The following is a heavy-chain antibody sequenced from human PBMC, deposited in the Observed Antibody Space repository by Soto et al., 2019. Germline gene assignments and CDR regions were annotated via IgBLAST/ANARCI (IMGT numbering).Heavy chain of an antibody. Sequence: GGSLRLSCAASGFTFSSYAMSWVRQAPGKGLEWVSAISGSGGSTYYADSVKGRFTISRDNAKNSLYLQMNSLRAEDTAVYYCARKRGYSYGPLDYWGQGTLVTVSS. CDR2: ISGSGGST. CDR3: ARKRGYSYGPLDY. CDR1: GFTFSSYA. V-gene: IGHV3-23*01. J-gene: IGHJ4*02. D-gene: IGHD5-18*01.